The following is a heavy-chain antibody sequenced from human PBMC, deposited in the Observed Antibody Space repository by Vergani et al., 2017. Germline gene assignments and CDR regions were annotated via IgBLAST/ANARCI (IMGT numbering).Heavy chain of an antibody. CDR2: ISGSGGST. D-gene: IGHD7-27*01. CDR3: ARLANWGWGPYYYYYMDV. J-gene: IGHJ6*03. CDR1: GFTFSSYA. Sequence: VQLVESGGGVVQPGRSLRLSCAASGFTFSSYAMHWVRQAPGKGLEWVSAISGSGGSTYYADSVKGRFTISRDNSKNTLYLQMNSLRAEDTAVYYCARLANWGWGPYYYYYMDVWGKGTTVTVSS. V-gene: IGHV3-23*04.